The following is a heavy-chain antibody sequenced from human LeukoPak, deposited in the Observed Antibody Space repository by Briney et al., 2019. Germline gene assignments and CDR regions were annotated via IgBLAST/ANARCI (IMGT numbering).Heavy chain of an antibody. J-gene: IGHJ6*02. CDR2: FDPKDGET. V-gene: IGHV1-24*01. Sequence: ASAKVSCKVCRYTLTELSMHSVRRTPGKRLEWMGGFDPKDGETIYAQKFQGRVTMTEDTSTDTAYMELSSLRSEDTAVYYCATVGVVVVPAAIRRYYGMDVWGQGTTVTVSS. CDR1: RYTLTELS. D-gene: IGHD2-2*01. CDR3: ATVGVVVVPAAIRRYYGMDV.